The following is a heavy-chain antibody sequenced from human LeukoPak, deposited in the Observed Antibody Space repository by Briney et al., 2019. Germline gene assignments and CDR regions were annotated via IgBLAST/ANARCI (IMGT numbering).Heavy chain of an antibody. J-gene: IGHJ4*02. V-gene: IGHV3-23*01. D-gene: IGHD3-3*01. CDR3: ARSGSDFDY. Sequence: PGGSLRLSCAASGFTFSSYAMSWVRQAPGKGLEWVSAISGSGGSTYYADSVKGRFTISRDNAKNSLYLQMNSLRAEDTAVYYCARSGSDFDYWGQGTLVSVSS. CDR1: GFTFSSYA. CDR2: ISGSGGST.